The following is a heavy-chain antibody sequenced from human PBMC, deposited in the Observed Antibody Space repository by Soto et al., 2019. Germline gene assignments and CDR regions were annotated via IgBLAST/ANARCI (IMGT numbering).Heavy chain of an antibody. J-gene: IGHJ4*02. D-gene: IGHD6-13*01. V-gene: IGHV3-11*05. CDR3: ARGAAAGSPLDY. CDR1: GFTFSDYY. CDR2: ISSSSSYT. Sequence: QVQLVESGGGLVKPGGSLRLSCAASGFTFSDYYMSWIRQAPGKGLEWVSYISSSSSYTNYADSVKGRFTISRDNAKNSLYLQMNSLRAEDTAVYYCARGAAAGSPLDYWGQGTLVTVSS.